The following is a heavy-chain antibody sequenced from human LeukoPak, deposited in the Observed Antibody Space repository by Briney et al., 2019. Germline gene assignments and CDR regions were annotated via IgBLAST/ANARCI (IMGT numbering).Heavy chain of an antibody. CDR2: INSDGSST. V-gene: IGHV3-74*01. CDR3: AKDKSGMTPFDAFDI. Sequence: GGSLRLSCAASGFTFRSYWMHWVRQAPGKGLVWVSRINSDGSSTSYADSVKGRFTISRDNAKNSLYLQMNSLRAEDTALYYCAKDKSGMTPFDAFDIWGQGTMVTVSS. CDR1: GFTFRSYW. D-gene: IGHD1-1*01. J-gene: IGHJ3*02.